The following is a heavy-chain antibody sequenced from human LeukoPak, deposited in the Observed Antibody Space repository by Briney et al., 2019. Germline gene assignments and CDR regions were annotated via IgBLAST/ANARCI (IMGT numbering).Heavy chain of an antibody. D-gene: IGHD5-24*01. CDR1: GFTFSSYA. V-gene: IGHV3-23*01. Sequence: GGSLRLSCAASGFTFSSYAMSWVRQAPGKGLEWVSAISGSGGSTYYADSVKGRFTISRDNSKNTLYLQMNSLRAEDTAVYYCARGRQMATIRHDAFDIWGQGTMVTVSS. CDR3: ARGRQMATIRHDAFDI. J-gene: IGHJ3*02. CDR2: ISGSGGST.